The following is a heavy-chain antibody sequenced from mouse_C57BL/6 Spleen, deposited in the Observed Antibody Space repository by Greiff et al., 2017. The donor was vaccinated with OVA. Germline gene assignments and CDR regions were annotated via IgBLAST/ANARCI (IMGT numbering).Heavy chain of an antibody. Sequence: EVQLQQSGPELVKPGASVKMSCKASGYTFTDYNMHWVKQSHGKSLEWIGYINPNNGGTSYNQKFKGKATLTVNKSSSTAYMELRSLTSEDSAVYYCARCDYSSWYFDVWGTGTTVTVSS. CDR3: ARCDYSSWYFDV. V-gene: IGHV1-22*01. CDR2: INPNNGGT. J-gene: IGHJ1*03. CDR1: GYTFTDYN. D-gene: IGHD2-5*01.